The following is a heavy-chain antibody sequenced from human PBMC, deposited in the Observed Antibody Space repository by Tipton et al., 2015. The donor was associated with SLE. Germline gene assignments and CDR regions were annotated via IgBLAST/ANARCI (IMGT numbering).Heavy chain of an antibody. J-gene: IGHJ5*02. CDR3: ARHAGLYNWFDP. CDR2: IHNSGYT. CDR1: GGSISGHQ. V-gene: IGHV4-59*11. Sequence: LRLSCTVSGGSISGHQWNWIRQPPGKGLEWIGYIHNSGYTNYNPSLKSRVTMSVDTSKNQFSLKLNSVTAADTAVYYCARHAGLYNWFDPWGQGTLVTVSS.